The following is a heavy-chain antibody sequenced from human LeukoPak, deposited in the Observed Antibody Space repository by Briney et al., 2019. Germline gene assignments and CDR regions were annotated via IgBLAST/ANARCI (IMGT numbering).Heavy chain of an antibody. CDR2: INPNSGTT. J-gene: IGHJ5*02. CDR3: ARVRDYPS. D-gene: IGHD5-24*01. CDR1: GYTFTSYG. Sequence: GASVKVSCKASGYTFTSYGISWVRQAPGQGLEWMGWINPNSGTTKYAQKFQGRVTMTRDTSISTAYMELSRLRSDDTAVYYCARVRDYPSWGQGTLVTVSS. V-gene: IGHV1-2*02.